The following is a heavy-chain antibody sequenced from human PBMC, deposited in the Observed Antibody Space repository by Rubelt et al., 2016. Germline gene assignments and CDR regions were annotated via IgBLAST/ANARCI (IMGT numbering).Heavy chain of an antibody. V-gene: IGHV3-53*01. D-gene: IGHD6-19*01. Sequence: YADSVKGRFTISRDNSKNTLYLQMNSLRAEDTAVYYCARDISSGWTFDYWGQGTLVTVSS. J-gene: IGHJ4*02. CDR3: ARDISSGWTFDY.